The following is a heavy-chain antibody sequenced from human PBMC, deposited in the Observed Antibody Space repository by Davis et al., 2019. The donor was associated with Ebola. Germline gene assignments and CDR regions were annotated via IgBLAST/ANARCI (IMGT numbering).Heavy chain of an antibody. Sequence: SVKVSCKASGDTFSVDTITWVRQAPGQGLEWMGGTTPAFGAGNYAQKFQGRVTITADESTTTAFMELRSLRADDTAVYYCARGIAIRPAYYFDYWGQGTRVTVSS. CDR1: GDTFSVDT. CDR3: ARGIAIRPAYYFDY. D-gene: IGHD6-6*01. CDR2: TTPAFGAG. V-gene: IGHV1-69*13. J-gene: IGHJ4*02.